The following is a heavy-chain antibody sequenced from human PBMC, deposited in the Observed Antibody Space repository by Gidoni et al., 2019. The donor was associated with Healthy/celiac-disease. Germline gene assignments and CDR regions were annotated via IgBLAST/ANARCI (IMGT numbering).Heavy chain of an antibody. V-gene: IGHV4-61*02. Sequence: QVQLQESGPGLVKPSQTLSLNCTVSGGSISSGSYYWSWIRQPAGKGLECIGRIYHSGSTNYNPSLKSRVTISVDTSKNQFSLKLSSVTAADTAVYYCARGEIAVALTPWGQGTLVTVSS. J-gene: IGHJ5*02. CDR2: IYHSGST. CDR3: ARGEIAVALTP. CDR1: GGSISSGSYY. D-gene: IGHD6-19*01.